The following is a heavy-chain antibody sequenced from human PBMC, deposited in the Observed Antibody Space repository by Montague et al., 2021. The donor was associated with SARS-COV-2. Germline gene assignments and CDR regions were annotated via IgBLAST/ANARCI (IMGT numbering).Heavy chain of an antibody. D-gene: IGHD3-22*01. CDR3: ARGRQHFNMTVVVMTEGEYYFDY. Sequence: SETLSLTCAVYGGSFSDYFWTWIRQPPGKGLEWIGEINHRGTSNYNPSLKSRVSISVDTSKNQFSLYLGSVTAADTAVYYCARGRQHFNMTVVVMTEGEYYFDYWGQGTLVTVSS. CDR1: GGSFSDYF. J-gene: IGHJ4*02. CDR2: INHRGTS. V-gene: IGHV4-34*01.